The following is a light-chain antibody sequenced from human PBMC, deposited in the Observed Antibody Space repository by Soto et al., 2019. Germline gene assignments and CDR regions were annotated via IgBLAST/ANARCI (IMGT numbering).Light chain of an antibody. J-gene: IGLJ3*02. CDR1: TSSIGSYT. Sequence: QSVLTQPPSESGTPGQRVTISCSGSTSSIGSYTVNWYQQLPGMAPKLLIYGHNQRPSGVPDRFSGSKSGTTASLAITGLQSEDEADYYCATWDDSLNGRVFGGGTKLTVL. CDR2: GHN. V-gene: IGLV1-44*01. CDR3: ATWDDSLNGRV.